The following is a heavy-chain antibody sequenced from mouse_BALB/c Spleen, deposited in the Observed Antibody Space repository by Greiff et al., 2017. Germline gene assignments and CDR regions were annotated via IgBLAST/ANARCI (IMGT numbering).Heavy chain of an antibody. V-gene: IGHV1S81*02. J-gene: IGHJ4*01. CDR2: INPSNGGT. D-gene: IGHD4-1*01. Sequence: QVQLKQSGAELVKPGASVKLSCKASGYTFTSYYMYWVKQRPGQGLEWIGEINPSNGGTNFNEKFKSKATLTVDKSSSTAYMQLSSLTSEDSAVYYCTSSWAMDYWGQGTSVTVSS. CDR1: GYTFTSYY. CDR3: TSSWAMDY.